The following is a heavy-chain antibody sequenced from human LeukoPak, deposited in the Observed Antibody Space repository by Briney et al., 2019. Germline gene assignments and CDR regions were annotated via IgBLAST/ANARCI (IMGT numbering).Heavy chain of an antibody. CDR1: GGSISSGGYY. V-gene: IGHV4-31*03. CDR3: ARAVGYCSGGSCHAIDDAFDI. CDR2: IYYSGST. D-gene: IGHD2-15*01. Sequence: SQTLSLTCTVSGGSISSGGYYWSWIRQHPGKGLEWIGYIYYSGSTYYNPSLKSRVTISVDTSKNQFSLKLSSVTAADTAVYYCARAVGYCSGGSCHAIDDAFDIWGQGTMVTVS. J-gene: IGHJ3*02.